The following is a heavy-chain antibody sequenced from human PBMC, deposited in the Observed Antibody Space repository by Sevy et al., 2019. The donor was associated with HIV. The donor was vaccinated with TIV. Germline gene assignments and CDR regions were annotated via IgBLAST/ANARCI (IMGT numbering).Heavy chain of an antibody. J-gene: IGHJ4*02. CDR3: ASSGRVYGDLLFDY. D-gene: IGHD4-17*01. CDR2: IYTSGST. V-gene: IGHV4-4*07. CDR1: GGSISSYY. Sequence: SETLSLTYTVSGGSISSYYWSWIRQPAGKGLEWIGRIYTSGSTNYNPSLKSRVTMSVDTSKNQFSLKLSSVTAADTAVYYCASSGRVYGDLLFDYWGQGTLVTVSS.